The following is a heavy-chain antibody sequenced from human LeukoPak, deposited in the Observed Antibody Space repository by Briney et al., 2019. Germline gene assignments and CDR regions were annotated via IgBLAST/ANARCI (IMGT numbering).Heavy chain of an antibody. CDR3: ATDVPAVTIFGY. J-gene: IGHJ4*02. Sequence: PGGSLRLSCAASGFTFSTYWMHWVRQAPGTGLVWVSLINSDGSSTNYADSVKGRFTISSDNAKNTLYLQMNSLRAEDTAVYYCATDVPAVTIFGYWGQGTLVTVSS. CDR2: INSDGSST. CDR1: GFTFSTYW. V-gene: IGHV3-74*01. D-gene: IGHD2-2*01.